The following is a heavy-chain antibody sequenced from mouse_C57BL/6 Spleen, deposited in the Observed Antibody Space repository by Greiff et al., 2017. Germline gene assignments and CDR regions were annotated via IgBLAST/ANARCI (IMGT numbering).Heavy chain of an antibody. V-gene: IGHV1-69*01. CDR3: ARGVAYYAMDY. J-gene: IGHJ4*01. Sequence: VQLQQPGAELVMPGASVKLSCKASGYTFTSYWMHWVKQRPGQGLEWIGEIDPSDSYTNYNQKFKGKSTLTVDKSSSTAYMQLSSLTSEDSAVYYCARGVAYYAMDYWGQGTSVTVSS. CDR1: GYTFTSYW. CDR2: IDPSDSYT.